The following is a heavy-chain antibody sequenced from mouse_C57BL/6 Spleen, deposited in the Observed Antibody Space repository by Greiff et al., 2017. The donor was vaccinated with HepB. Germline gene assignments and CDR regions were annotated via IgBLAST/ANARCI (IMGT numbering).Heavy chain of an antibody. CDR2: IDPSDSYT. CDR3: ARSVYGSSYEFAY. J-gene: IGHJ3*01. V-gene: IGHV1-69*01. Sequence: VQLQQPGAELVMPGASVKLSCKASGYTFTSYWMHWVKQRPGQGLEWIGEIDPSDSYTNYNQKFKGKSTLTVDKSSSTAYMQLSSLTSEDSAVYYCARSVYGSSYEFAYWGQGTLVTVSA. CDR1: GYTFTSYW. D-gene: IGHD1-1*01.